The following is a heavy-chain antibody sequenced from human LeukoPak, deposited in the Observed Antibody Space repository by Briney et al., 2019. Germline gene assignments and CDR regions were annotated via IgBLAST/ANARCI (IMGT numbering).Heavy chain of an antibody. V-gene: IGHV3-53*04. D-gene: IGHD4-17*01. J-gene: IGHJ4*02. CDR2: IYSGGST. CDR1: GFTVSSNY. Sequence: LTGGSLRLSCAASGFTVSSNYMSWVRQAPGKGLEWVSVIYSGGSTYYADSVKGRFTISRHNSKNTLYLQMNSLSAEDTAVYYCARTVYGDYLNWGQGTLVTVSS. CDR3: ARTVYGDYLN.